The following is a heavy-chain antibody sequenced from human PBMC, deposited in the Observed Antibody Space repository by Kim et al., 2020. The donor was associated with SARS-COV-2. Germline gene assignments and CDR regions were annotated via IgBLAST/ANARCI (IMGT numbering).Heavy chain of an antibody. CDR3: ARDIAAAGRFDY. J-gene: IGHJ4*02. V-gene: IGHV3-53*01. D-gene: IGHD6-13*01. Sequence: YYADSVKGRFTISRDNSKNTLYLQMNSLRAEDTAVYYCARDIAAAGRFDYWGQGTLVTVSS.